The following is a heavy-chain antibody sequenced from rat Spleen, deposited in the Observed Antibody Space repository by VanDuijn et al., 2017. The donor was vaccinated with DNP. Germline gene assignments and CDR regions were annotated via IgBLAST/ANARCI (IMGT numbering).Heavy chain of an antibody. CDR3: ARWTRYFDY. D-gene: IGHD1-7*01. CDR2: ISYSGST. V-gene: IGHV3-1*01. J-gene: IGHJ2*01. CDR1: GYSITSNY. Sequence: YLQESGSGLVKPSQSLSLTCSVTGYSITSNYWGWIRKFPGNKLEYIGHISYSGSTNYNPSLKSRISITTDTSKNHFFLHLNSVTTEDTATYYCARWTRYFDYWGQGVMVTVSS.